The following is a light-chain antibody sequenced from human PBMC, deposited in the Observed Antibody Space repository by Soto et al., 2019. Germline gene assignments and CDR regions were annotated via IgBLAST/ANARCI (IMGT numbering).Light chain of an antibody. CDR1: SSDVGGYNY. J-gene: IGLJ3*02. CDR3: SSYTGTSTLV. Sequence: QSVLSQPASVSGSPGQSITISCAGTSSDVGGYNYVSWYQQHPGKAPKLTISEVSNRPSGVSNRFSGSKSGNTASLTISGPQAEDEADYYCSSYTGTSTLVFGGGTKVTVL. V-gene: IGLV2-14*01. CDR2: EVS.